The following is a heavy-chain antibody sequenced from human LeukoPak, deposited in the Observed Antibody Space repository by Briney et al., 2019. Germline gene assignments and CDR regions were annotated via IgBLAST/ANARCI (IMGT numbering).Heavy chain of an antibody. D-gene: IGHD3-16*02. CDR2: INHSGGT. CDR1: GGSFSGYY. V-gene: IGHV4-34*01. Sequence: SETLSLTCAVYGGSFSGYYWSWIRQPPGKGLEWIGEINHSGGTNYNPSLKSRVTISVDTSKNQFSLKLSSVTAADTAVYYCARGGITFGGVIVIGYFDYWGQGTLVTVSS. CDR3: ARGGITFGGVIVIGYFDY. J-gene: IGHJ4*02.